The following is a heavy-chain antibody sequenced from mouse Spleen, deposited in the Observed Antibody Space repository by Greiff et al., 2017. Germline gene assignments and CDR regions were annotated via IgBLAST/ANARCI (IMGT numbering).Heavy chain of an antibody. CDR1: GFTFSSYA. D-gene: IGHD6-1*01. CDR3: ARPSGSWFAY. CDR2: ISSGGGNT. Sequence: EVKLVESGGGLVKLGGSLKLSCAASGFTFSSYAMSWVRQTPEKRLEWVATISSGGGNTYYPDSVKGRFTISRDNAKNTLYLQMSSLKSEDTAMYYCARPSGSWFAYWGQGTLVTVSA. V-gene: IGHV5-9*04. J-gene: IGHJ3*01.